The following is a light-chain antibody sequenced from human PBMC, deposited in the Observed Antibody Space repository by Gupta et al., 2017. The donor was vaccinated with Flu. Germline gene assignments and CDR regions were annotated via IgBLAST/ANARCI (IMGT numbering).Light chain of an antibody. Sequence: SYDLTQPPSVSVAPGQTATIDCGANSIGRRGVHWYQQRPGQAPVLVLYDTRDRPSGIPERISGSSSGNTATLIISRVEVGDEGDYYCQVWDSNNNFAIFGGGTKLTVL. CDR3: QVWDSNNNFAI. J-gene: IGLJ2*01. CDR1: SIGRRG. CDR2: DTR. V-gene: IGLV3-21*02.